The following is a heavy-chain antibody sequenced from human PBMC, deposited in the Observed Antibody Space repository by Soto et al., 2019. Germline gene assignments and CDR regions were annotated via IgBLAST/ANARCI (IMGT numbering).Heavy chain of an antibody. CDR1: GFSLNTRGVG. D-gene: IGHD6-19*01. CDR2: IHWDDEK. CDR3: ANRPFVLGSGWNIDV. V-gene: IGHV2-5*02. J-gene: IGHJ4*01. Sequence: QITLKESGPTLVIPTQTLTLTCTFSGFSLNTRGVGVGWIRQPPGKALECLALIHWDDEKRYSPSLRDPLTITMDTSNNQVVLIMSDMDPVDTATYYGANRPFVLGSGWNIDVWGQGTLVTVSS.